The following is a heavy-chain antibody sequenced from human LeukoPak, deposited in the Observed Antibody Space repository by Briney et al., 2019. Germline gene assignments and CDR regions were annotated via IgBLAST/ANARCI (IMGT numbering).Heavy chain of an antibody. CDR3: ARAKNDFWSGYSYPFDY. CDR1: GYTFTSYY. J-gene: IGHJ4*02. D-gene: IGHD3-3*01. Sequence: ASVKVSCKASGYTFTSYYMHWVRQAPGQGLEWMGIINPSGGSTSYAQKFQGRVTMTRDTSISTAYMELSRLRSDDTAVYYCARAKNDFWSGYSYPFDYWGQGTLVTVSS. CDR2: INPSGGST. V-gene: IGHV1-46*01.